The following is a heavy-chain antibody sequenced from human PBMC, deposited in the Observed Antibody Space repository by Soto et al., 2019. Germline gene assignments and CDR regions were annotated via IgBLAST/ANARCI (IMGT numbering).Heavy chain of an antibody. V-gene: IGHV4-30-4*01. CDR2: IYDSGST. Sequence: SETLSLTCSVSGGSTSRGEYSWSWIRQPPGKGPEWIGFIYDSGSTYYIPSLRSRVTISVDTSKNQFSLKLYSVTAADTAVYYCARRLRYYFDYWGQGTVVT. J-gene: IGHJ4*02. CDR1: GGSTSRGEYS. D-gene: IGHD4-17*01. CDR3: ARRLRYYFDY.